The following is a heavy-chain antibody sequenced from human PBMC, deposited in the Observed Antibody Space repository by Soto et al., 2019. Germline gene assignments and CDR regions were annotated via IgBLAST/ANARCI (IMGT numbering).Heavy chain of an antibody. J-gene: IGHJ4*02. CDR3: ARSLRWANFDY. D-gene: IGHD4-17*01. CDR1: GGSISSYY. Sequence: SETLSLTCTVSGGSISSYYWSWIRQPPGKGLEWIGYIYYSGSTNYNPSLKSRVTISVDTSKNQFSLKLSSVTAADTAVYYCARSLRWANFDYWGQGTLVTVSS. CDR2: IYYSGST. V-gene: IGHV4-59*01.